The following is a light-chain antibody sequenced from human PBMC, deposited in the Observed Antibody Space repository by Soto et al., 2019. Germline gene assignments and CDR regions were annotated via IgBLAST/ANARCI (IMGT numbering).Light chain of an antibody. CDR3: QSYDTRLSGVV. CDR1: SSNIGAGYD. V-gene: IGLV1-40*01. CDR2: GNS. J-gene: IGLJ2*01. Sequence: QAVVTQPPSVSGAPGQRVTISCTGSSSNIGAGYDVYWYQQLPGTAPKLLIYGNSNRPSGVPDRFSGSKSGTSASLAITGLQAEDEADYYCQSYDTRLSGVVFGGGTKLTVL.